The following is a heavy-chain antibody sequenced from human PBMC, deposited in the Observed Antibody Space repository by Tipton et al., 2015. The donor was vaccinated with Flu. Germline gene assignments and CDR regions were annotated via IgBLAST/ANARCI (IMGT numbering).Heavy chain of an antibody. V-gene: IGHV4-38-2*01. D-gene: IGHD3-10*01. Sequence: TLSLTCFVSGDSIGSDYYWGWIRQPPGKGLEWIGNIHQTGSTYFSPSLKSRVTMSVARSKNQFSLRLTSVTAADTAVYYCARSTYYYGSGSSDYWGQGTLVTVSS. CDR2: IHQTGST. CDR1: GDSIGSDYY. J-gene: IGHJ4*02. CDR3: ARSTYYYGSGSSDY.